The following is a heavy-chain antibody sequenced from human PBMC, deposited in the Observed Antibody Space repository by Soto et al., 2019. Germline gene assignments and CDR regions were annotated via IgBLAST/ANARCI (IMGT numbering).Heavy chain of an antibody. CDR1: GYSFTSYW. J-gene: IGHJ6*02. CDR3: ARQSMNTAHYYYYYGLDV. V-gene: IGHV5-51*01. D-gene: IGHD5-18*01. Sequence: GESLKISCKGSGYSFTSYWIGWVRQMPGKGLEWMGIIYPGDSDTRYSPSFQGQVTISADKSISTAYLQWSSLKASDTAMYYCARQSMNTAHYYYYYGLDVWGQGTTVTVSS. CDR2: IYPGDSDT.